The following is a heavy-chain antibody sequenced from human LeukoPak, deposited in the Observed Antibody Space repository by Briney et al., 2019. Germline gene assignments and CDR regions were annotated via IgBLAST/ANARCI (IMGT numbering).Heavy chain of an antibody. CDR3: AKYGGNSGMAFDI. V-gene: IGHV3-23*01. CDR2: LSGSGITT. J-gene: IGHJ3*02. Sequence: PGGSLRLSCAASGFTFSNSAMSWVRQAPGKGLEWVSTLSGSGITTYYADSVKGRFTISRDNSKNTLYLQMNSLRAEDTAVYYCAKYGGNSGMAFDIWGQGTVVTVSS. CDR1: GFTFSNSA. D-gene: IGHD4-23*01.